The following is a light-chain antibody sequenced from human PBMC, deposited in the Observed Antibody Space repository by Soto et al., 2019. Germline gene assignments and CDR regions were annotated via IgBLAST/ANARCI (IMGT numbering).Light chain of an antibody. CDR1: QSVSSW. CDR2: RAS. Sequence: DIQMTQSPSTLSASVGDRVPITCRASQSVSSWLAWYQLKPGKVPDLLIYRASSLESGVPSRFSGRGSGTEFTLTISSLQANAFATYYCQQYDSYPLTFGPGTKMD. J-gene: IGKJ3*01. CDR3: QQYDSYPLT. V-gene: IGKV1-5*03.